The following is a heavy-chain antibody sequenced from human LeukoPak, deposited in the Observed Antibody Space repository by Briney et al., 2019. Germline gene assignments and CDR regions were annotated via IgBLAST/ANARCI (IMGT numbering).Heavy chain of an antibody. CDR2: IKEEGSEK. D-gene: IGHD1-1*01. V-gene: IGHV3-7*01. Sequence: GGSLRLSCAASGFTFSESWMSWVHQAPGQGLEWVAAIKEEGSEKDYVDSVKGRFTISRDNAKNSLYLQMNSLRAEDTAVYYCATYTNWVAGDVWGQGTTVSVSS. CDR1: GFTFSESW. CDR3: ATYTNWVAGDV. J-gene: IGHJ6*02.